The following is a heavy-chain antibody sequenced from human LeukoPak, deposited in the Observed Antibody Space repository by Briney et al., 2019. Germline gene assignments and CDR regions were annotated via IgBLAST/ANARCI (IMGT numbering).Heavy chain of an antibody. J-gene: IGHJ5*02. V-gene: IGHV4-34*01. D-gene: IGHD4-17*01. CDR3: ARVTSVLRGDHGFDP. CDR2: INHSGST. Sequence: SETLSLTCAVYGGSFSGYYWSWIRQPPGKGLEWIGEINHSGSTNYNPSLKSRVTISVDTSKNQFSLKLSSVTAADTAVYYCARVTSVLRGDHGFDPWGQGTLVTVSS. CDR1: GGSFSGYY.